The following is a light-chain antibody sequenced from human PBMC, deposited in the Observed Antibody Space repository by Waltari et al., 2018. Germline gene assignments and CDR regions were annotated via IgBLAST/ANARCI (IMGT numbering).Light chain of an antibody. CDR2: TNI. V-gene: IGLV1-44*01. Sequence: QSVLTQPPSASGTPGQRVTISCSGSSSTIGRNSVNWYQQFPGTTPKLLIYTNIQRPSGVPDRCSGSKSGTSASLAISGLRSEDEADYYCAAWDDSLTGLWVFGGGTKLTVL. CDR3: AAWDDSLTGLWV. J-gene: IGLJ3*02. CDR1: SSTIGRNS.